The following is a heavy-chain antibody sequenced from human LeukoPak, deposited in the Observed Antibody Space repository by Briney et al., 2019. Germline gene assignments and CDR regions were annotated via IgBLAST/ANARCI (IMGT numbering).Heavy chain of an antibody. V-gene: IGHV3-48*03. Sequence: GGSLRLSCAASGFTFYSYGMNWVRQAPGKGLEWISYISAGSTVYYADSVKGRFTISRDNGKNSLYLQMNSLRVDDTAVYYCATADYYGSERGGVSPFDYWGQGALVTVSS. D-gene: IGHD3-10*01. CDR3: ATADYYGSERGGVSPFDY. CDR2: ISAGSTV. CDR1: GFTFYSYG. J-gene: IGHJ4*02.